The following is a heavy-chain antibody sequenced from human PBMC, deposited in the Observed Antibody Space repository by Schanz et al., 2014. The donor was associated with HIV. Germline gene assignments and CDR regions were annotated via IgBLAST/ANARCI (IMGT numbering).Heavy chain of an antibody. CDR1: GFIFSSYG. CDR2: IGSGGST. Sequence: VQLVESGGGLVQPGGSLRLSCGASGFIFSSYGMSWVRQAPRKGLEWVSLIGSGGSTYYADSVKGRFTISRDNSKNTLFLQMNSLRGEDTAVYYCARVANWDYYGMDVWGRGTTVTVSS. V-gene: IGHV3-66*02. D-gene: IGHD2-15*01. J-gene: IGHJ6*02. CDR3: ARVANWDYYGMDV.